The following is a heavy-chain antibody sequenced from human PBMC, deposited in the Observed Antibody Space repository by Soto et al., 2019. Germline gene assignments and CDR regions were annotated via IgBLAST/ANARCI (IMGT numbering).Heavy chain of an antibody. Sequence: QVQLVQSGAELKEPGASVNISCKASGYTFTDSYLHWVRQAPGQGLEWMGCINPNSGDSEYAQRFQGRVTLTGDTSITTAYTALSTLRSDDTAVYSCARKAAPRRFGTALFDNWGQGTLVTVSS. CDR2: INPNSGDS. J-gene: IGHJ4*02. CDR3: ARKAAPRRFGTALFDN. V-gene: IGHV1-2*02. D-gene: IGHD2-15*01. CDR1: GYTFTDSY.